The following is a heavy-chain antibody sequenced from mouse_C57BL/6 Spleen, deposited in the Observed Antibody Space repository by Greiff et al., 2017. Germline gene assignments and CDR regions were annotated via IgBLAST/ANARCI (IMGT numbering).Heavy chain of an antibody. Sequence: EVHLVVSGPGLVKPSQSLSLTCSVTGYSITSGYYWNWIRQFPGNKLEWMGYISYDGSNNYNPSLKNRISITRDTSKNQFFLKLNSVTTEDTATYYCARDYYGNYVDYWGQGTTLTVSS. V-gene: IGHV3-6*01. CDR1: GYSITSGYY. CDR2: ISYDGSN. CDR3: ARDYYGNYVDY. J-gene: IGHJ2*01. D-gene: IGHD1-1*02.